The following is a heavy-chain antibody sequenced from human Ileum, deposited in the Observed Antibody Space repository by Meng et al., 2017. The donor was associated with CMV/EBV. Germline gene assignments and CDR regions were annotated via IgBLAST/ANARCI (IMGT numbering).Heavy chain of an antibody. CDR2: IYYSRNT. D-gene: IGHD6-13*01. V-gene: IGHV4-59*01. CDR3: ASDIPSSSSYGMDV. CDR1: GGSISTYY. J-gene: IGHJ6*02. Sequence: SETLSLTCTVSGGSISTYYWSWIRQLPGKGLEWIGFIYYSRNTDYSPSLKSRVIISLDTSKNQFSLKLKSVTAADTAVYYCASDIPSSSSYGMDVWGQGTTVTVSS.